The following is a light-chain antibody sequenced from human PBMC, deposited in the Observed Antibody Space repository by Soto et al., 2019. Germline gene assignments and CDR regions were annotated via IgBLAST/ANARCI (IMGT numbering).Light chain of an antibody. V-gene: IGKV2-28*01. CDR1: QGLLHSNGNTY. CDR3: MQARKSPFS. CDR2: LGS. J-gene: IGKJ2*01. Sequence: DIVMTQSPLSLPVTPGAPASISCRSSQGLLHSNGNTYLDWYLQKPGQSPQLLIYLGSTLASGVPDIFGGSGSDTDLKLKITRVEDEDVGIYDCMQARKSPFSVGQGTKL.